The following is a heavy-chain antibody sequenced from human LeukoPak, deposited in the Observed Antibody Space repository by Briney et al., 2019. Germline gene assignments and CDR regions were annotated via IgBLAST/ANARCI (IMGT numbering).Heavy chain of an antibody. D-gene: IGHD5-12*01. CDR1: GDSISSYY. CDR3: ARGIVARSFFDY. J-gene: IGHJ4*02. CDR2: IYTSGST. Sequence: SETLSLTCTVSGDSISSYYWSWIRQPAGKGLEWIGRIYTSGSTNYNPSLKSRVTMSVDTSKNQFSLKLNSVTAADTAVYYCARGIVARSFFDYWGQGTLVTVSS. V-gene: IGHV4-4*07.